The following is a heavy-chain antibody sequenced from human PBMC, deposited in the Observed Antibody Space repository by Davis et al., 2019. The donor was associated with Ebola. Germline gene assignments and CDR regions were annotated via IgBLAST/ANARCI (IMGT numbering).Heavy chain of an antibody. CDR2: IIPIFGTA. D-gene: IGHD3-10*01. CDR1: GGTFSSYA. V-gene: IGHV1-69*06. J-gene: IGHJ6*02. CDR3: ARVWFGESDYYFYAMDV. Sequence: AASVKVSCKASGGTFSSYAISWVRQAPGQGLEWMGGIIPIFGTANYAQKFQGRVTITADKSTSTAYMELSSLRSEDTAVYYCARVWFGESDYYFYAMDVWGQGTTVTVSS.